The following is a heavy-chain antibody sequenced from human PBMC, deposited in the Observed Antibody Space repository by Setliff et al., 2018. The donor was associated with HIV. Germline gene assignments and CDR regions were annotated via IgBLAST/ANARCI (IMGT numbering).Heavy chain of an antibody. Sequence: GGSLRLSCAASGFTFSDHYMDWVHQAPGKGLEWVGRTKNKDNSFTTEYAASVKGRFTISRDDSKNSLSLHMNSLKTEDTAVYYCAVWIREVISWGRGTLVTVSS. CDR1: GFTFSDHY. CDR2: TKNKDNSFTT. V-gene: IGHV3-72*01. J-gene: IGHJ5*02. CDR3: AVWIREVIS. D-gene: IGHD3-10*01.